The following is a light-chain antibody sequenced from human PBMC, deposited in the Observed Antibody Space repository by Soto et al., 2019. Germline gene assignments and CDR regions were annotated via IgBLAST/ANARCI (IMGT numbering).Light chain of an antibody. CDR3: HQRNK. V-gene: IGKV3-11*01. CDR2: DTS. J-gene: IGKJ5*01. Sequence: LVLTQSPATVSLSPGERATLSCRASQFLSSYLAWYQQKPGQPPRLLIYDTSNRAAGIPARFSGSRSGTDFTLTLSSLEPEDFAVYFCHQRNKFGQGTRLEIK. CDR1: QFLSSY.